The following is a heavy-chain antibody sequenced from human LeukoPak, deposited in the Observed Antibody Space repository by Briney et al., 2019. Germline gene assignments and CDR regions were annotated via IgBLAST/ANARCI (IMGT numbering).Heavy chain of an antibody. V-gene: IGHV1-18*01. Sequence: ASVKVSCKASGYTFTSYGISWVRQAPGQGLEWMGWIYSYNGNTNYAQKFQGRVTMTTDTSTSIGYMELRSLTSDDTAVYYCARLKNYGDYGYWGQGTLVTVSS. CDR3: ARLKNYGDYGY. CDR1: GYTFTSYG. D-gene: IGHD4-17*01. CDR2: IYSYNGNT. J-gene: IGHJ4*02.